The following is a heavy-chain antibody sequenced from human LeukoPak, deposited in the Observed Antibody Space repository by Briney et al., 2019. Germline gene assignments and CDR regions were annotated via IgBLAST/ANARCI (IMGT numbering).Heavy chain of an antibody. V-gene: IGHV4-34*01. J-gene: IGHJ6*03. CDR1: GGSFSGYY. CDR3: ARGYYYGSGSYYNRYYYYMDV. D-gene: IGHD3-10*01. Sequence: SETLSLTCGVYGGSFSGYYWSWLRQPPGKGLEWIGEINHSGSTNYNPSLKSRVTISVDTSKNQFSLKLSSVTAADTAVYYCARGYYYGSGSYYNRYYYYMDVWGKGTTVTVSS. CDR2: INHSGST.